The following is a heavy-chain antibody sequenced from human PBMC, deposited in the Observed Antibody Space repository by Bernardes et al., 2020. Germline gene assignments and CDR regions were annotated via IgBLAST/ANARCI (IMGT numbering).Heavy chain of an antibody. J-gene: IGHJ4*02. CDR3: ARQNPFDY. V-gene: IGHV4-39*01. CDR1: GGSISSISYY. Sequence: SETLSLTCTVSGGSISSISYYWGWLLQPPGKGLEWIGSIYYSGITYYNPSLKSRVTISVDTSKNQFSLKLSSVTAADTAVYYCARQNPFDYWGQGTLVTVSS. CDR2: IYYSGIT.